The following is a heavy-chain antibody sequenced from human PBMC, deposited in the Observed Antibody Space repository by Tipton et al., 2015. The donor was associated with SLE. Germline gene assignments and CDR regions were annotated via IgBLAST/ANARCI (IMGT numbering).Heavy chain of an antibody. V-gene: IGHV4-4*02. CDR1: GGSISNNNW. J-gene: IGHJ6*02. Sequence: TLSLTCAVSGGSISNNNWWSWVRQPPGKGLEWIGEIYHSGSTNYNPSLESRVTISVDKSKNQFSLNLSSVTAADTAVYYCARGWAYYDGSGNYLSGMDVWGQGTTVTVSS. CDR2: IYHSGST. D-gene: IGHD3-10*01. CDR3: ARGWAYYDGSGNYLSGMDV.